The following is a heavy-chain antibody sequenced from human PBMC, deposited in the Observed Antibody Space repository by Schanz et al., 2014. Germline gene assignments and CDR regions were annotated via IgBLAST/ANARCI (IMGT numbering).Heavy chain of an antibody. V-gene: IGHV3-11*04. CDR2: IGNGGVTT. CDR1: GFPFSDYF. Sequence: QVQLVDSGGGLVKPGGSLRLSCTASGFPFSDYFMAWIRQPPGRGLEWVSYIGNGGVTTYYADSVKGRFTISRDNSKNTLYLQMNSLRAEDTAVYYCARGGPAYYFDDWGQGTLVTVSS. J-gene: IGHJ4*02. CDR3: ARGGPAYYFDD.